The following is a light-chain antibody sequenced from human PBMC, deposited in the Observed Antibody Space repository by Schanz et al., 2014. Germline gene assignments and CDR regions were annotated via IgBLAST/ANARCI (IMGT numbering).Light chain of an antibody. Sequence: QSALTQPPSASGSPGQSVTISCTGTSSDVGGYKYVSWYQQHPGKAPKLMIYEVSRRPSGVPDRFSGSKSGNTASLTVSGLQDEDEAHYYCSSYAGSNNWVFGGGTKLTVL. V-gene: IGLV2-8*01. CDR3: SSYAGSNNWV. CDR1: SSDVGGYKY. J-gene: IGLJ3*02. CDR2: EVS.